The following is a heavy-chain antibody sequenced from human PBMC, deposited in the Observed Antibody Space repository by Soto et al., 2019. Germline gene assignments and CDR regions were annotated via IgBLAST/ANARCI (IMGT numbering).Heavy chain of an antibody. V-gene: IGHV1-18*01. CDR2: ISAYNGNT. CDR3: ARDQVKWLGSSGYYSDFDY. J-gene: IGHJ4*02. Sequence: ASVKVSCKASGYTFTSYGISWVRQAPGQGLEWMGWISAYNGNTNYAQKLQGRVTMTTDTSTSTAYMELRSLRSDDTAVYYCARDQVKWLGSSGYYSDFDYWGQGTLVTVAS. D-gene: IGHD3-22*01. CDR1: GYTFTSYG.